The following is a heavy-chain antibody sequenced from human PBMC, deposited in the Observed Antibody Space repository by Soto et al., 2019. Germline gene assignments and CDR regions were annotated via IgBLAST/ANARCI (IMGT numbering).Heavy chain of an antibody. Sequence: EVQLVESGGGMVQPGGSLRLSCAASGFTLRSYSMHWFRQAPGKGLEWVSYISGSGGTIYYADSVKGRFTISRDKAKNSLSVQMNSLRDEDTAVYFCARETGLRSSGWSYYFDFWGQGTRVTVSS. J-gene: IGHJ4*02. V-gene: IGHV3-48*02. CDR2: ISGSGGTI. CDR3: ARETGLRSSGWSYYFDF. D-gene: IGHD6-19*01. CDR1: GFTLRSYS.